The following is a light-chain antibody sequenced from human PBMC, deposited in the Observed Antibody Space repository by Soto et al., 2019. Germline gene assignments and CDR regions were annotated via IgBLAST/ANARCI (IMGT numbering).Light chain of an antibody. V-gene: IGKV3-20*01. J-gene: IGKJ1*01. CDR2: AAS. Sequence: EIVLTQSPGTLSLSPGERATLSCRASQSISSTYLARYRQKPRQAPRLLIYAASSRATGIPDRFSGSGSGTDFTLTISRLEPEDFAVYYCQQYYASSWTFGQGTRVEIK. CDR3: QQYYASSWT. CDR1: QSISSTY.